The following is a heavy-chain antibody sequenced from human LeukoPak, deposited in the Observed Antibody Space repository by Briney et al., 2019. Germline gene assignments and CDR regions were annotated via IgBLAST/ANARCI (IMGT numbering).Heavy chain of an antibody. V-gene: IGHV4-34*01. CDR3: ARLSDIWFGELH. J-gene: IGHJ4*02. CDR1: GGSFSGYY. CDR2: INHSGST. D-gene: IGHD3-10*01. Sequence: SETLSLTCAVYGGSFSGYYWSWIRQPPGKGLEWIGEINHSGSTNYNPSLKSRVTISVDTSKNQFSLKLSSVTAADTAVYYCARLSDIWFGELHWGQGTLVTVSS.